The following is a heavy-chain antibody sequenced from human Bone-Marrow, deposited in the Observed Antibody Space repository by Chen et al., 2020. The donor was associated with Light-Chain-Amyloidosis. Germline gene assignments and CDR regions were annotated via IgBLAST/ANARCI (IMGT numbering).Heavy chain of an antibody. D-gene: IGHD5-12*01. Sequence: QVELQQWGAGLLKPSETLSLTCGIHNGAFGDDYWTWIRQPPGKGLQWIAEINHSGSANYNSSLKSRTTISVDKSKNQFSLIMISVTAADTAVYYCARYEPHFSDSIISGYTAWGQGTSVTVSS. CDR3: ARYEPHFSDSIISGYTA. V-gene: IGHV4-34*01. CDR1: NGAFGDDY. J-gene: IGHJ5*02. CDR2: INHSGSA.